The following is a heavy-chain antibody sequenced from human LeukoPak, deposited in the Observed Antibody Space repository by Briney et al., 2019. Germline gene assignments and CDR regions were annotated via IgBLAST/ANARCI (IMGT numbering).Heavy chain of an antibody. CDR2: LNPNSGGT. CDR3: ARGTGLPLTGYYAFGY. Sequence: ASVKVSCKASGYTFTGYYMHWVRQAPGQGLEWMGWLNPNSGGTNYAQKFQGRVTMTRDTSISTAYMELSRLRSDDTAVYYCARGTGLPLTGYYAFGYWGQGTLVTVSS. D-gene: IGHD3-9*01. J-gene: IGHJ4*02. V-gene: IGHV1-2*02. CDR1: GYTFTGYY.